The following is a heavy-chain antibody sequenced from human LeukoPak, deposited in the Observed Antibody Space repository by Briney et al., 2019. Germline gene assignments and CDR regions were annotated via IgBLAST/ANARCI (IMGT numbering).Heavy chain of an antibody. CDR2: ISDIGSI. CDR3: AGHHPRNTVDF. D-gene: IGHD2/OR15-2a*01. V-gene: IGHV4-59*08. J-gene: IGHJ4*02. Sequence: SETLSLTCTVSGGTISSYYWSWIRQAPGKGLEWIAYISDIGSINYNPSLKSRVTISLDTSKNQFSLKLSSVTAADTAVYYCAGHHPRNTVDFWGQGTLVTVSS. CDR1: GGTISSYY.